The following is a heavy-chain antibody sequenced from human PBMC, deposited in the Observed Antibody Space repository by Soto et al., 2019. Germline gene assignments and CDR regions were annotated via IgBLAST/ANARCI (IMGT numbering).Heavy chain of an antibody. J-gene: IGHJ5*02. Sequence: RLSCAASGFTFSSYGMHWVRQAPGKGLEWVAVISYDGSNKYYADSVKGRFTISRDNSKNTLYLQMNSLRAEDTAVYYCANSRVRGVIILGFDPWGQGTLVTVSS. CDR1: GFTFSSYG. CDR3: ANSRVRGVIILGFDP. V-gene: IGHV3-30*18. CDR2: ISYDGSNK. D-gene: IGHD3-10*01.